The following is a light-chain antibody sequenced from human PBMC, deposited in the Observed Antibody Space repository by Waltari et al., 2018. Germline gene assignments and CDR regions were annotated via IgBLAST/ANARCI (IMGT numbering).Light chain of an antibody. J-gene: IGLJ1*01. V-gene: IGLV2-23*02. Sequence: QSALTQPASVSGTPGQSITISSSGTTSDVGSYYLVSWYQQHPGEAPKLLICEVFKRPPDTSSRFSGAKSGSTASLTISGLQPEDEADYYCCSYAGRGTYVFGSGTKVTVL. CDR3: CSYAGRGTYV. CDR1: TSDVGSYYL. CDR2: EVF.